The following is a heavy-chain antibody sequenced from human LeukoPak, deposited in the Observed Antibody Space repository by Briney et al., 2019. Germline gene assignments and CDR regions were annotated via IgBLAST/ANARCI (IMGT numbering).Heavy chain of an antibody. CDR3: ARDLPRFGGWLSA. CDR1: GYTFTGYS. CDR2: IDPNSRGT. J-gene: IGHJ5*02. D-gene: IGHD3-16*01. Sequence: GASVKVSCKASGYTFTGYSMHWVRQAPGQGLEWMGWIDPNSRGTDYAQKFQGRVTMTRDTSISTAYIELSRLRSDDTAVYYCARDLPRFGGWLSAWGQGTLVTVSS. V-gene: IGHV1-2*02.